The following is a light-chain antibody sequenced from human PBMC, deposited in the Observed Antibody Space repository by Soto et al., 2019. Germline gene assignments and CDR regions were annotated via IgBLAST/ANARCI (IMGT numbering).Light chain of an antibody. V-gene: IGKV1-5*03. J-gene: IGKJ1*01. CDR3: QQYNRYWT. CDR1: QSIGSG. Sequence: DIQMTQSPSTLSASVGDGVTITCRASQSIGSGLAWYQQKPGKAPKLLIYKASSLESGVPSRFSGSGSGTEFTLTISSLQPDDFATYYCQQYNRYWTFGQGTKVDIK. CDR2: KAS.